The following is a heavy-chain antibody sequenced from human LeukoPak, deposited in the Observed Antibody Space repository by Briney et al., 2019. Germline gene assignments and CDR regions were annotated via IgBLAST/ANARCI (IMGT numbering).Heavy chain of an antibody. V-gene: IGHV4-59*01. Sequence: SETLSLTCTVSGDSISSYYWSWIRQPPGKGLEWIGHIYYSGNTNYNPSLKSRVTISVDTSKNQFSLKLSSVTAADTAAYYCARDIGGATYFDYWGQGTLVTVSS. CDR1: GDSISSYY. D-gene: IGHD1-26*01. J-gene: IGHJ4*02. CDR3: ARDIGGATYFDY. CDR2: IYYSGNT.